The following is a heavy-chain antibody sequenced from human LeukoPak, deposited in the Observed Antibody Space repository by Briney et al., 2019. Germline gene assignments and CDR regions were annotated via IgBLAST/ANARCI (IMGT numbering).Heavy chain of an antibody. Sequence: GGSLRLSCTTSVLPFSRYSMNWVRQAPGKGLEWVSYITSSGDTIYYADSMKGRFTISRDNAKNSVYLQMNSLRAEDTAVYYCASFPWELRPTWGQGTLVTVPS. CDR2: ITSSGDTI. CDR1: VLPFSRYS. V-gene: IGHV3-48*01. D-gene: IGHD1-26*01. CDR3: ASFPWELRPT. J-gene: IGHJ4*02.